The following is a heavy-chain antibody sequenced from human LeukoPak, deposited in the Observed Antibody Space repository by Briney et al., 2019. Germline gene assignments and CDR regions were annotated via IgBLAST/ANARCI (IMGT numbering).Heavy chain of an antibody. CDR1: GFTSTTFA. Sequence: GGSLRLSCVASGFTSTTFAMSWVRQAPGKGLEWVSYITRSSTTIFYADSVKGRFTISRDNAKNSLYLQMNSLRDEDTAVYYCARSGDYYDTLTGLQHWGQGTLVTVSS. V-gene: IGHV3-48*02. CDR2: ITRSSTTI. J-gene: IGHJ1*01. CDR3: ARSGDYYDTLTGLQH. D-gene: IGHD3-9*01.